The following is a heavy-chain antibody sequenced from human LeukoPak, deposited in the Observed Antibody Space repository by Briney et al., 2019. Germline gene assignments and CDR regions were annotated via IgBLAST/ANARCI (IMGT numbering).Heavy chain of an antibody. J-gene: IGHJ6*02. CDR2: INHNGNVN. Sequence: GGSLRLSCAASGFIFSNYGMNWVRQAPGKGLEWVASINHNGNVNYYVDSVKGRFTISRDNAKNSLYLQMSNLRAEDTAVYFCARGGGLDVWGQGATVTVSS. CDR1: GFIFSNYG. CDR3: ARGGGLDV. D-gene: IGHD3-16*01. V-gene: IGHV3-7*03.